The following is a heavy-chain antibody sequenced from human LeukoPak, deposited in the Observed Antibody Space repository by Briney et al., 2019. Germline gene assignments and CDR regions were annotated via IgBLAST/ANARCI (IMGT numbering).Heavy chain of an antibody. CDR1: GGSFSDYY. CDR3: ARVGYTYVINDWSRTGLGAYATKHYYHMDV. Sequence: SETLSLTCAVYGGSFSDYYWSWIRQPPGKGLEWIGEINHSGSTNYNPSLKSRVTISGDTSKDQFSLKLSSVTAADTAVYFCARVGYTYVINDWSRTGLGAYATKHYYHMDVWAKRPRSPSP. V-gene: IGHV4-34*01. D-gene: IGHD5-18*01. CDR2: INHSGST. J-gene: IGHJ6*03.